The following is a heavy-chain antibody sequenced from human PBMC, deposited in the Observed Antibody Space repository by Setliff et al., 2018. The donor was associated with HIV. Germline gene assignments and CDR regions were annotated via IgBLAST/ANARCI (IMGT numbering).Heavy chain of an antibody. V-gene: IGHV3-23*01. CDR2: ISGSGGSP. CDR1: GLTFSSYA. Sequence: HPGGSLRLSCAASGLTFSSYAMSWVRQAPGKGLEWVSSISGSGGSPYYADSVKGRFTISRDNAKNSLYLQMNSLRAEDTAVYYCARDTSSSWLDWGQGTLVTVSS. D-gene: IGHD6-13*01. J-gene: IGHJ4*02. CDR3: ARDTSSSWLD.